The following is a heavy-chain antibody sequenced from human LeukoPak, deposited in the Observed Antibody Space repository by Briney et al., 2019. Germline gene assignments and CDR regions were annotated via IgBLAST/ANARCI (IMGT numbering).Heavy chain of an antibody. Sequence: SETLSLTCTVSGGSISSSSYYWSWIRQPAGKGLEWIGRIYTSGSTNYNPSLKSRVTISVDTSKNQFSLKLSSVTAADTAVYYCAGNYYGSGSYSEDRYWGQGTLVTVSS. CDR3: AGNYYGSGSYSEDRY. CDR2: IYTSGST. CDR1: GGSISSSSYY. D-gene: IGHD3-10*01. V-gene: IGHV4-61*02. J-gene: IGHJ4*02.